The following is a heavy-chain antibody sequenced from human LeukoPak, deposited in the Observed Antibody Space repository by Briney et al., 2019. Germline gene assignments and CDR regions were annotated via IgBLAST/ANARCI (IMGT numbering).Heavy chain of an antibody. D-gene: IGHD6-6*01. CDR1: EFTFDNYA. Sequence: GSLRLSCAASEFTFDNYAMSWVRQAPGKGLEWVANIKQDGSEKYYVDSVKGRFTISRDNGKNSLYLQMNNLRAEDTAVYYCARDLTTSSTAYFHHWGQGTLVTVSS. CDR2: IKQDGSEK. CDR3: ARDLTTSSTAYFHH. V-gene: IGHV3-7*01. J-gene: IGHJ1*01.